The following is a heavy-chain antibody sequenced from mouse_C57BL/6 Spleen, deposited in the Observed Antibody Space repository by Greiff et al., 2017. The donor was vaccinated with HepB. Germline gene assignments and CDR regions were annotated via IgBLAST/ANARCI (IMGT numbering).Heavy chain of an antibody. Sequence: QVQLQQPGAELVKPGASVKLSCKASGYTFTSYWMHWVKQRPGQGLEWIGMIHPNSGSTNYNEKFKSKATLTVDKSSSTAYMQLSSLTSEDSAVYYCARLGYDYDVDYWGQGTTLTVSS. CDR1: GYTFTSYW. J-gene: IGHJ2*01. V-gene: IGHV1-64*01. CDR3: ARLGYDYDVDY. CDR2: IHPNSGST. D-gene: IGHD2-4*01.